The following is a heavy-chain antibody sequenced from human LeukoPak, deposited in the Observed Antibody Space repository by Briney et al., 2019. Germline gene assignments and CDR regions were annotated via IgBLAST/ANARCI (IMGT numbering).Heavy chain of an antibody. D-gene: IGHD3-22*01. Sequence: GASVKVSCKASGGTFSSYAISWVRQAPGQGLEWMGWINPNSGGTNYAQKFQGRVTMTRDTSISTAYMELSRLRSDDTAVYYCARDPYYYDSSGYYPNFDYWGQGTLVTVSS. CDR1: GGTFSSYA. V-gene: IGHV1-2*02. CDR2: INPNSGGT. CDR3: ARDPYYYDSSGYYPNFDY. J-gene: IGHJ4*02.